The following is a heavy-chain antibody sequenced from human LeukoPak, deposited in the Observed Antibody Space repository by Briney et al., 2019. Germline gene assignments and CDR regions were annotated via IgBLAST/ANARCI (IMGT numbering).Heavy chain of an antibody. D-gene: IGHD2-21*01. V-gene: IGHV3-23*01. J-gene: IGHJ6*03. CDR2: IIGGGGGT. Sequence: GGSLRLSCAASLFTFSNYAMSWVRQAPGKGLEWVSGIIGGGGGTYYADSVKGGFTISRDNSKNTHYIQMNRLRAEDTAVYYCAKEMAVGGDYYYYYMDVWGKGTTVTVSS. CDR3: AKEMAVGGDYYYYYMDV. CDR1: LFTFSNYA.